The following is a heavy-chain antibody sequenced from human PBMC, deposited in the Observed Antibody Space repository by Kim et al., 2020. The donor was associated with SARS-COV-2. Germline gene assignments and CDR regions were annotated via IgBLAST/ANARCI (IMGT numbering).Heavy chain of an antibody. CDR1: GGSISSGGYY. J-gene: IGHJ4*02. Sequence: SETLSLTCTVSGGSISSGGYYWSWIRQHPGKGLEWIGYIYYTGSTYYNPSLKSRVTISVDTSKNQFSLKLSSVTAADTAVYYCARFVLVPAAIGYWGQGTLVTVSS. V-gene: IGHV4-31*03. CDR3: ARFVLVPAAIGY. CDR2: IYYTGST. D-gene: IGHD2-2*01.